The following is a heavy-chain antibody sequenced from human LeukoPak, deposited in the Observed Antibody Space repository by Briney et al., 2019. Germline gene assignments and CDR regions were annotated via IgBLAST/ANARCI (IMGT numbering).Heavy chain of an antibody. Sequence: PGGSLRLSCVVSGFTFSRYYMGWVRQSPGKGLEWVAMTASDGGDRNYVDSVRGRFTIYGDNSKNTLYLQMNSLAAEDTAVYYCAFLIREPQHWGQGTLVTVSS. CDR3: AFLIREPQH. J-gene: IGHJ1*01. CDR1: GFTFSRYY. D-gene: IGHD1-26*01. CDR2: TASDGGDR. V-gene: IGHV3-7*01.